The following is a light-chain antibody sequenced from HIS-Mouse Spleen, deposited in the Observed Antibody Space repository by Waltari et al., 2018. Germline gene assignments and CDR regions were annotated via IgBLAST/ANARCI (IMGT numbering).Light chain of an antibody. CDR2: KVS. J-gene: IGKJ4*01. Sequence: DVVMTQSPLSLPVTLGQPASISCRSSQSLVHSDGNTYLNWFQQRPGQSPRRLIYKVSNRDSGVPDRFSGRGSGTDFTLKISRVEAEDVGGYYCMQGTHWLTFGGGTKVEIK. CDR3: MQGTHWLT. V-gene: IGKV2-30*02. CDR1: QSLVHSDGNTY.